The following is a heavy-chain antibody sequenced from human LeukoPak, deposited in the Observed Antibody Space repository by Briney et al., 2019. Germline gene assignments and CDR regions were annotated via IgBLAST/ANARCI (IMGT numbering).Heavy chain of an antibody. J-gene: IGHJ3*02. Sequence: GGSLRLSCAGSGFTFSSYAMHWVRQAPGKGLEWVAVISYHGNNKFYADSVKGRITISRDNSKNTLYLQMHSLRAEDTAVYYCARNQLGFDIWGQGTMVTVSS. D-gene: IGHD7-27*01. CDR2: ISYHGNNK. CDR3: ARNQLGFDI. V-gene: IGHV3-30*04. CDR1: GFTFSSYA.